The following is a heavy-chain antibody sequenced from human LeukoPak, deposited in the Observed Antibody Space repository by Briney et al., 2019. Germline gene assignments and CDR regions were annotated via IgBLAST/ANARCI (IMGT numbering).Heavy chain of an antibody. J-gene: IGHJ4*02. CDR3: ARDPGAFPYFFDC. D-gene: IGHD4/OR15-4a*01. CDR1: GFTFNNYA. V-gene: IGHV3-23*01. Sequence: GGSLRLSCAASGFTFNNYALTWVRQTPGKGLECVSAISGDGVSPYYADSVRGRFTISRDSSKNTLYLQMNSLRVEDTAVYFCARDPGAFPYFFDCWGQGTLVTVSS. CDR2: ISGDGVSP.